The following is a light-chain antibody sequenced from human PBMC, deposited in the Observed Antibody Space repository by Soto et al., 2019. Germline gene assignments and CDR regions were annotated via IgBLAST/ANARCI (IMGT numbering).Light chain of an antibody. CDR3: TSYASSAARV. J-gene: IGLJ1*01. CDR2: EVN. Sequence: QSALTQPASVSGSPGQSITISCTGTSSDVGGYNYVSWYQQHPGKAPKLLIFEVNNRPSGVSNRFSGSKSGNTASLTLSGLQAEDEADYYCTSYASSAARVFGTGTKVTAL. V-gene: IGLV2-14*01. CDR1: SSDVGGYNY.